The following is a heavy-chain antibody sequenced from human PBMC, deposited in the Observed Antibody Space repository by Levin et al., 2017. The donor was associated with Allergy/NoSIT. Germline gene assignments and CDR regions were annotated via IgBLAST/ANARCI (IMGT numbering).Heavy chain of an antibody. D-gene: IGHD3-9*01. CDR3: ARIYDTQVTFDY. Sequence: PSETLSLTCTVSGGSVSSSSYYWSWIRQPPGKGLEWIGYIFYSGSTNYNPSLKSRVTVSVDTSKNQFSLKLSSVTAADTAVYYCARIYDTQVTFDYWGQGTLVTVSS. J-gene: IGHJ4*02. CDR2: IFYSGST. V-gene: IGHV4-61*01. CDR1: GGSVSSSSYY.